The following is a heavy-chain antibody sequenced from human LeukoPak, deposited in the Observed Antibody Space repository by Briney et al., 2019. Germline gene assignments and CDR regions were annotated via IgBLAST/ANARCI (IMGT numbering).Heavy chain of an antibody. CDR1: GYSFGTYG. J-gene: IGHJ4*02. Sequence: ASVKVSCKASGYSFGTYGVCWVRQAPGQGLEWMGWISAYNSKTNYAQKFQGRVTMTTDTSTSTAYMELRSLKFDDTAMYFCARSSLRPDYWGKGTLVTVSS. CDR2: ISAYNSKT. CDR3: ARSSLRPDY. D-gene: IGHD2-2*01. V-gene: IGHV1-18*01.